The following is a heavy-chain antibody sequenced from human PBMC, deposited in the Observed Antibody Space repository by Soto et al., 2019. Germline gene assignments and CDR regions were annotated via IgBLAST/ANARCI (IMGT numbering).Heavy chain of an antibody. J-gene: IGHJ6*02. Sequence: EVQLVESGGGLVQPGGSLRLSCAASGIPVSSNYMTWVRQAPGKWLEWVSVLHSGGDTYYGNSVKGRFTISRHDSTNTLFLQMNSLTPEDTAVYYCARDGPYYYASRMDVWGQWTTVTVSS. CDR3: ARDGPYYYASRMDV. D-gene: IGHD3-10*01. CDR2: LHSGGDT. V-gene: IGHV3-53*04. CDR1: GIPVSSNY.